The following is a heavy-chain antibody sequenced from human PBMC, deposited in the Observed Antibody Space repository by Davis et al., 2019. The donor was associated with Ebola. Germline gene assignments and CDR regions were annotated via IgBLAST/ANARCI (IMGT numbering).Heavy chain of an antibody. Sequence: GESLKISCAASGFTVSSNYMSWVRQAPGKGLEWVSGISGSGDSTYYADSVKGRFTISRDNSKNTLYVQMNSLRAEDTAVYYCAKQKGSSGWYEVDNWGQGTLVTVSS. CDR2: ISGSGDST. CDR3: AKQKGSSGWYEVDN. D-gene: IGHD6-19*01. J-gene: IGHJ4*02. CDR1: GFTVSSNY. V-gene: IGHV3-23*01.